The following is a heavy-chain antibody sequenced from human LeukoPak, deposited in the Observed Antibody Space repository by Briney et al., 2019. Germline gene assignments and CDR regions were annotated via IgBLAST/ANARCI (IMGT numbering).Heavy chain of an antibody. CDR2: IIPILGIA. V-gene: IGHV1-69*04. D-gene: IGHD3-22*01. CDR1: GGTFSSYA. CDR3: ASNYYDSSGYGY. J-gene: IGHJ4*02. Sequence: ASVKVSCKASGGTFSSYAISWVRQAPGQGLEWTGRIIPILGIANYAQKFQGRVTITADKSTSTAYMELSSLRSEDTAVYYCASNYYDSSGYGYWGQGTLVTVSS.